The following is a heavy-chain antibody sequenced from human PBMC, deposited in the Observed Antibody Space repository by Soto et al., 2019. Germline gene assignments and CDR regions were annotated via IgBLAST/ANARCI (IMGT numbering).Heavy chain of an antibody. CDR1: GGTFSSYR. CDR2: TVPIYRTA. J-gene: IGHJ4*02. D-gene: IGHD6-13*01. V-gene: IGHV1-69*13. CDR3: VRDSGAKLSSS. Sequence: ASVKVSCKASGGTFSSYRINWVRQAPGQGLEWVGGTVPIYRTADYAQKFQGRVTITADESARTSYMELRSLKSQDTAVYYCVRDSGAKLSSSWGQGTLVTVSS.